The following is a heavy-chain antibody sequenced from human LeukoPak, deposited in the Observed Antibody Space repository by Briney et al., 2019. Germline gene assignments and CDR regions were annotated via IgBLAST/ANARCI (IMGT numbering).Heavy chain of an antibody. D-gene: IGHD3-22*01. J-gene: IGHJ4*02. V-gene: IGHV3-30*18. CDR3: AKGRSGYYYDYFDY. Sequence: PGGSLRLSCAASAFTFSIYGMHWVRQAPGKGLEWVAAVSYDGRNKYFTESVKGRFTISRDNSKNTLYLQMNSLRAEDTAVYYCAKGRSGYYYDYFDYWGQGTLVTVSS. CDR2: VSYDGRNK. CDR1: AFTFSIYG.